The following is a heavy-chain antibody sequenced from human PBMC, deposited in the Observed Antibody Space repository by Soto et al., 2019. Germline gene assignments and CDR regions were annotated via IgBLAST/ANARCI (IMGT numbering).Heavy chain of an antibody. CDR1: GFTFTSSA. CDR3: TTGSSGTPASYYYYGMDV. J-gene: IGHJ6*02. Sequence: SVKVSCKASGFTFTSSAVQWVRQARGQRLEWIGWIVVGSGNTNYAQKFQERVTITRDMSTSTAYMELSSLRSEDTAVYYCTTGSSGTPASYYYYGMDVWGQGTTVTVSS. V-gene: IGHV1-58*01. D-gene: IGHD1-7*01. CDR2: IVVGSGNT.